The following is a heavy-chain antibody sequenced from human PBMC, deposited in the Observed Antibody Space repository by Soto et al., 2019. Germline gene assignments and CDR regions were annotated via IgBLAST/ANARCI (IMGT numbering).Heavy chain of an antibody. CDR2: INSDESST. CDR3: AREPSPNDCSRTNCHTRKNYYYYYMDV. J-gene: IGHJ6*03. CDR1: GFTFSSYW. D-gene: IGHD2-2*01. Sequence: GGSLRLSCAASGFTFSSYWMRWVRQAPGKGLVWVSRINSDESSTSYADSVKGRVTISRDNAKNTLYLQMNSLRAEDTAVYYCAREPSPNDCSRTNCHTRKNYYYYYMDVWGKGTTVTVPS. V-gene: IGHV3-74*01.